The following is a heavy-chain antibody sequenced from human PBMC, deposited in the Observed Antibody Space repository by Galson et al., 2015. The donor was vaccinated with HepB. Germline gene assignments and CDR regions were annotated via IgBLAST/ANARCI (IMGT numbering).Heavy chain of an antibody. Sequence: SVKVSCKASGGTFSSYAISWVRQAPGQGLEWMGGIIPIFGTANYAQKFQGRVTITADKSTSTAYMELSSLRSEDTAVYYCARDHRNMIEAFFDYWGQGTLVTVSS. CDR3: ARDHRNMIEAFFDY. V-gene: IGHV1-69*06. J-gene: IGHJ4*02. CDR1: GGTFSSYA. D-gene: IGHD3-22*01. CDR2: IIPIFGTA.